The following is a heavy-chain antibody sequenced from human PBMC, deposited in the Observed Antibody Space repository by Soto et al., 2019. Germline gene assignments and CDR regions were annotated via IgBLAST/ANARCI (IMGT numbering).Heavy chain of an antibody. D-gene: IGHD3-3*01. CDR2: IYLSGTT. CDR1: GYSISSGYY. CDR3: AREGDDVLRFLEWLSDGGRYFDY. V-gene: IGHV4-38-2*02. Sequence: SETLSLTCAVSGYSISSGYYWGWIRQPPGKGLEWIGTIYLSGTTYYNPSLKSRVTISVDTSKNQFSLKLSSVTAADTAGYYCAREGDDVLRFLEWLSDGGRYFDYWGQGTLVTVSS. J-gene: IGHJ4*02.